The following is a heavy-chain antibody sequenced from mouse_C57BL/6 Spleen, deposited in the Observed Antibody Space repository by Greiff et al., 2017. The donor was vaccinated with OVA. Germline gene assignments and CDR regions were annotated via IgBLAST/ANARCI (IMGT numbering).Heavy chain of an antibody. J-gene: IGHJ3*01. CDR1: GYAFTNYL. CDR2: INPGSGGT. Sequence: VKLMESGAELVRPGPSVKVSCKASGYAFTNYLIEWVKQRPGQGLEWIGVINPGSGGTNYNEKFKGKATLTADNSSITAYMQLSSLTSEDSAVYFCAREGGAYWGQGTLGTGSA. V-gene: IGHV1-54*01. D-gene: IGHD1-1*02. CDR3: AREGGAY.